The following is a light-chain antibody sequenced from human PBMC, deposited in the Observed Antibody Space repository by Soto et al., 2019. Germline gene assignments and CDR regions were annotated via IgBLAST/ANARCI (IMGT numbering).Light chain of an antibody. CDR3: SSYTTSSSYV. CDR1: SSDVGHYNY. V-gene: IGLV2-14*03. Sequence: QSVLTQPASVSGCPGQSITISCTGTSSDVGHYNYVSWYQQHPGKAPKLMISSVTNRPSGISNRFSGSKSGNTASLTISGLQTEDEADYYCSSYTTSSSYVFGTATKVTVL. CDR2: SVT. J-gene: IGLJ1*01.